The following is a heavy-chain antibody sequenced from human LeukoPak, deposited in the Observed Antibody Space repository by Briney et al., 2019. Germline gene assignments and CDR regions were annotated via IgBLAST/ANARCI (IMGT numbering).Heavy chain of an antibody. J-gene: IGHJ4*02. CDR1: GYRFTSHW. V-gene: IGHV5-51*01. D-gene: IGHD4-23*01. CDR3: ASGGNLLDY. CDR2: IYPGDSDT. Sequence: GESLQISLKGSGYRFTSHWIGWVRPMPGKGVGWMGTIYPGDSDTRYSPSFQGQVTISADKSISTAYLQWSSLKASDTAMYYCASGGNLLDYWGQGTLVTVSS.